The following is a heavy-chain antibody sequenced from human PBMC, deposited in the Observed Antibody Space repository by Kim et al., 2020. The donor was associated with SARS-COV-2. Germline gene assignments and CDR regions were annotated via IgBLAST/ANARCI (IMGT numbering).Heavy chain of an antibody. Sequence: GGSLRLSCAASGFTFSSYSMNWVRQAPGKGLEWVSYISSSSSTIYYADSVKGRFTISRDNAKNSLYLQMNSLRDEDTAVYYCARDFRAFGILGWFDPWGQGTLVTVSS. CDR3: ARDFRAFGILGWFDP. V-gene: IGHV3-48*02. CDR2: ISSSSSTI. CDR1: GFTFSSYS. D-gene: IGHD3-10*01. J-gene: IGHJ5*02.